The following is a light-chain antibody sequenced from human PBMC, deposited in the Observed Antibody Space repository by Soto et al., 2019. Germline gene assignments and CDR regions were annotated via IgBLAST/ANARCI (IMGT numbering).Light chain of an antibody. CDR3: QQYGASPR. CDR1: QSVSSSY. V-gene: IGKV3-20*01. Sequence: DIVLTQSPGTLSLSPGERATLSCRASQSVSSSYLAWYQHKPGQAPRLLIYGASNRATGIPDRFSGSGSGTDFTLTITRLEPEDFAVYFCQQYGASPRFGQGTRLEMK. J-gene: IGKJ5*01. CDR2: GAS.